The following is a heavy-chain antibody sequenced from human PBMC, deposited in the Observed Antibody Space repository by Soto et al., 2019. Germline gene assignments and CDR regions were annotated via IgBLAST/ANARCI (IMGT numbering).Heavy chain of an antibody. J-gene: IGHJ6*02. CDR2: TNPSSGAT. CDR3: AREAGTTGNYYYGMDV. CDR1: GYTFIGHY. V-gene: IGHV1-2*02. Sequence: QVQQVQSGAEVKKPGSSVKVSCKASGYTFIGHYLHWVRQAPGQGLEWLGWTNPSSGATNFAQKFQGRVTMTRDTSISTAYLELSRLRSDDTAVYYCAREAGTTGNYYYGMDVWGQGTTVTVSS. D-gene: IGHD1-7*01.